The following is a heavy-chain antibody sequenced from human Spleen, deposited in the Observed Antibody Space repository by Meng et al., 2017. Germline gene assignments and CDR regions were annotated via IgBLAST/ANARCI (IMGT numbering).Heavy chain of an antibody. J-gene: IGHJ4*02. Sequence: QVKRSRFGAEGKKPGASVKISCKVPGYTLTELSMHWVRQAPGKGLEWMGGFDPEDGETIYAQKFQGRVSMTADTSISTAYMELSGLRSDDTAMYYCARDEDISAAGKLFGDYWGQGTLVTVSS. CDR3: ARDEDISAAGKLFGDY. V-gene: IGHV1-24*01. D-gene: IGHD6-13*01. CDR1: GYTLTELS. CDR2: FDPEDGET.